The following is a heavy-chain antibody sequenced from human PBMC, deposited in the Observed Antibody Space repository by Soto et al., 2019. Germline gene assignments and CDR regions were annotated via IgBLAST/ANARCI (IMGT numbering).Heavy chain of an antibody. CDR2: INSDGSST. D-gene: IGHD2-15*01. CDR3: ARDLGYCSGGSCYSYYYYYMDV. J-gene: IGHJ6*03. Sequence: GGSLRLSCAASGFTFSSYWMHWVRQAPGKGLVWVSRINSDGSSTSYADSVKGRFTISRDNAKNTLYLQMNSLRAEDTAVYYCARDLGYCSGGSCYSYYYYYMDVWGKGTTVTVSS. V-gene: IGHV3-74*01. CDR1: GFTFSSYW.